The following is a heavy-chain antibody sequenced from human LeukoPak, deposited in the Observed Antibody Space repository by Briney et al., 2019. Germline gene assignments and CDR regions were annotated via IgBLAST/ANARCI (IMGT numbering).Heavy chain of an antibody. CDR2: VYYSDST. CDR3: ARFPGSAEYRHYYYMDV. D-gene: IGHD2-15*01. Sequence: SETLSLTCTVSGGSISNYFWSWIRQPPGKGLECMGYVYYSDSTNYNPSLKSRVTVSVDTSKNQFSLKLTSVTAAATAVYYCARFPGSAEYRHYYYMDVWGKGTTVTVSS. V-gene: IGHV4-59*01. CDR1: GGSISNYF. J-gene: IGHJ6*03.